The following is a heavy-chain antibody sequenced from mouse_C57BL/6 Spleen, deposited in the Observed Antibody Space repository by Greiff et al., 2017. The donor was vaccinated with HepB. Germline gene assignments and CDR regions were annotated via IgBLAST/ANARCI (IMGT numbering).Heavy chain of an antibody. D-gene: IGHD2-3*01. CDR3: ARRDGYWYFDV. J-gene: IGHJ1*03. CDR1: GYTFTNYW. CDR2: IYPGGGYT. V-gene: IGHV1-63*01. Sequence: VQLQQSGAELVRPGTSVKMSCKASGYTFTNYWIGWAKQRPGHGLEWIGDIYPGGGYTNYNEKFKGKATLTADKSSSTAYMQFSSLTSEDSAIYYEARRDGYWYFDVWGTGTTVTVSS.